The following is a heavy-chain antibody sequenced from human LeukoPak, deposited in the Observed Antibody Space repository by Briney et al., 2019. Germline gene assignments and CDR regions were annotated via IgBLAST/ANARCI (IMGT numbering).Heavy chain of an antibody. V-gene: IGHV3-48*02. CDR1: GFTFNSYN. Sequence: GSLRLSCAASGFTFNSYNMNWVRQAPGKGLEWVSYISSSSSTIYYADSVKGRFTISRDSAKTSLFLQMNSLRDEDTAVYYCARAYSSSSGRDASDSWGLGTLVTVSS. D-gene: IGHD6-6*01. CDR2: ISSSSSTI. CDR3: ARAYSSSSGRDASDS. J-gene: IGHJ3*02.